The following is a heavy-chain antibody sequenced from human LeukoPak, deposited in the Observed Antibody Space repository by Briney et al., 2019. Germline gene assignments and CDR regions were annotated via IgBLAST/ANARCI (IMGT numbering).Heavy chain of an antibody. CDR2: ADYDGSDT. J-gene: IGHJ4*02. D-gene: IGHD6-13*01. CDR3: ATLAAAGTNY. Sequence: GGSLRLSCAASGFTFSRYWMHWVRQAPGKGLVWVSRADYDGSDTSYADSVRGRFTISRDNAKNTLYLQMDSLSAEDTAVYYCATLAAAGTNYWGQGTLVTVSS. CDR1: GFTFSRYW. V-gene: IGHV3-74*01.